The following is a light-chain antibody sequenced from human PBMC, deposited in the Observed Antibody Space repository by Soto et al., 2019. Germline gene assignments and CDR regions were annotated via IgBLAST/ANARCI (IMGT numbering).Light chain of an antibody. V-gene: IGLV2-8*01. CDR1: GSDVGDYNY. CDR2: EVN. Sequence: QSVLTQPPSASGSPGQSVTISCTGTGSDVGDYNYVSRYQQHPGKAPKLMIYEVNKRPSGVPDRFSGSKSGNTASLTVSGLQAEDEANYYCSSYTGSSYVFGTGTKVTVL. CDR3: SSYTGSSYV. J-gene: IGLJ1*01.